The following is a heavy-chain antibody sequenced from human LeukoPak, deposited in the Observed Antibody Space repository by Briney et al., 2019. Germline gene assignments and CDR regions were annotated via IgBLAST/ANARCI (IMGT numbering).Heavy chain of an antibody. CDR3: ARAINPNIVLMVYAKVYYMDV. V-gene: IGHV4-34*01. J-gene: IGHJ6*03. CDR1: GGSFSGYH. Sequence: SETLSLTCAVYGGSFSGYHWSWIRQPPGKGLEWIGEINHSGSTNYNPSLKSRVTISVDTSKNQFSLKLSSVTAADTAVYYCARAINPNIVLMVYAKVYYMDVWGKGTTVTVSS. D-gene: IGHD2-8*01. CDR2: INHSGST.